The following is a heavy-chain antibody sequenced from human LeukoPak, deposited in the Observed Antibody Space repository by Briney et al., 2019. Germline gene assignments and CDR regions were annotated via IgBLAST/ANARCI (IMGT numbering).Heavy chain of an antibody. Sequence: GESLKISCQGSGYNFANFWIGWVRQMPGKGLEWMGIIFPGDSDTRYSPSFQGQVTIAADKSINTAYLQWSSLKAADTAMYYCARMGGNYSGLGDYWGQGTLVTVSS. CDR2: IFPGDSDT. J-gene: IGHJ4*02. D-gene: IGHD1-26*01. CDR3: ARMGGNYSGLGDY. V-gene: IGHV5-51*01. CDR1: GYNFANFW.